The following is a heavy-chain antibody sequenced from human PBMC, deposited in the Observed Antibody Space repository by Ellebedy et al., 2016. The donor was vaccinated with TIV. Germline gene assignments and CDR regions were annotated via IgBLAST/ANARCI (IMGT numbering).Heavy chain of an antibody. CDR3: ARDPTNFSSGWQYHYGLDV. J-gene: IGHJ6*02. Sequence: GGSLRLXCAASGFTFDKCWKHWVRQAPGEGLVWVSRLYSDGSGASYADSVKGRLTISRDNAKSTLFLQMESLKVEDTAVYFCARDPTNFSSGWQYHYGLDVWGQGTTVTVSS. V-gene: IGHV3-74*01. D-gene: IGHD3-22*01. CDR1: GFTFDKCW. CDR2: LYSDGSGA.